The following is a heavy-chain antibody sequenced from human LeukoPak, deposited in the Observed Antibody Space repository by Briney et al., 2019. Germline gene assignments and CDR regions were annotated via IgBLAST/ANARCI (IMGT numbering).Heavy chain of an antibody. D-gene: IGHD6-13*01. Sequence: PGGSLRLSCAASGFTFSSYSMNWVRQAPGKGWEGVSYISSSSSTIYYADSVKGRFTISRDNSKNSLYLQMNSLKTEDTALDYCAKDKRAAAGPGEYYFDYWGQGTLVTVSS. CDR3: AKDKRAAAGPGEYYFDY. V-gene: IGHV3-48*04. J-gene: IGHJ4*02. CDR2: ISSSSSTI. CDR1: GFTFSSYS.